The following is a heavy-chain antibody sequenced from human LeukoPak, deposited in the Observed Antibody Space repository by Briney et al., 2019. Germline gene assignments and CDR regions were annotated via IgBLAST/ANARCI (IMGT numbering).Heavy chain of an antibody. J-gene: IGHJ4*02. CDR1: GFTFSSYG. Sequence: PGRSLRLSCAAYGFTFSSYGMHWVRQAPGKGLEGVAGISYDENNKYYAASVKGRFTISRDNSKNTLYLQMNSLRAEDTVVYYCAKECGRDGYNSGTNYCGQGTLVTASS. D-gene: IGHD5-24*01. CDR3: AKECGRDGYNSGTNY. V-gene: IGHV3-30*18. CDR2: ISYDENNK.